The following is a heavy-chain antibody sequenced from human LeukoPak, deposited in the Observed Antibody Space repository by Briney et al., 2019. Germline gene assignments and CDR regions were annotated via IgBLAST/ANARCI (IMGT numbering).Heavy chain of an antibody. CDR3: ASHYDTSGYHYFDF. CDR1: GFTFSDYY. V-gene: IGHV3-11*06. D-gene: IGHD3-22*01. J-gene: IGHJ4*02. Sequence: GGSLRLSCAASGFTFSDYYMSWIRQAPGKGLEWVSYISSSSSYTNYADSVKGRFTISRDSSKNTLYLQMNSLRAEDTAVYYCASHYDTSGYHYFDFRGQGTLVTVSS. CDR2: ISSSSSYT.